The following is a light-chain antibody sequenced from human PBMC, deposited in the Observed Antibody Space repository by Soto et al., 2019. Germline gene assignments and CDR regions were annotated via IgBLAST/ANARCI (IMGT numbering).Light chain of an antibody. CDR2: RNN. CDR1: SSNIGSNY. V-gene: IGLV1-47*01. Sequence: QSVLTQPPSASGTPGQRVTISGSGSSSNIGSNYVYCYQQLPGTAPKLLIYRNNQRPSRVPDRFSGSKSGTSASLAISGLRSEAEADSYCAAWDASLSGVVFGGGTQLTVL. J-gene: IGLJ2*01. CDR3: AAWDASLSGVV.